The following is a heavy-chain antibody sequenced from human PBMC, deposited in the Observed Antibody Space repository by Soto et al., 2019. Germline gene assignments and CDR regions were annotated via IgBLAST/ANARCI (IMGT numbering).Heavy chain of an antibody. D-gene: IGHD3-3*01. CDR2: ISGSDGKT. V-gene: IGHV3-23*01. CDR1: GFTFTSLA. Sequence: PGGSLRLSCAASGFTFTSLAVSWVRQAPGKGLEWVSTISGSDGKTFYADSVKGRFSISRDTSQSTLYLQMNSLRADDTAMYYCARWSYLDYWGQGTRVTVSS. CDR3: ARWSYLDY. J-gene: IGHJ4*02.